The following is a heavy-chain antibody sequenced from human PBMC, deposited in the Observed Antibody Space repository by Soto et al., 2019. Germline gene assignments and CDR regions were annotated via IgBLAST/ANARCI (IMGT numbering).Heavy chain of an antibody. D-gene: IGHD5-18*01. CDR3: ARGPRGYSYGHYYYYYMDV. J-gene: IGHJ6*03. CDR2: INHSGST. CDR1: GGSFSGYY. V-gene: IGHV4-34*01. Sequence: PSETLSLTCAVYGGSFSGYYWSWIRQPPGKGLEWIGEINHSGSTNYNPSLKSRVTISVDTSKNQFSLKLSSVTAADTAVYYCARGPRGYSYGHYYYYYMDVWGKGTTVTVSS.